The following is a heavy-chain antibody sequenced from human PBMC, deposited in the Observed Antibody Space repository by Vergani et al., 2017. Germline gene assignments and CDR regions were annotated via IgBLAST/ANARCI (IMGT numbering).Heavy chain of an antibody. Sequence: EVQLVESGGGLVQPGGSLRLSCAASGFTFSKYWMTWVRQAPGKGLEWVANIKEDGSEKYYVDSVKGRFTISRDNAKNSLYLQMNSLRAEDTAVYYCASPTQMDSKGTRYYTDVWGKGTTVTVSS. D-gene: IGHD3-16*02. V-gene: IGHV3-7*01. CDR2: IKEDGSEK. CDR3: ASPTQMDSKGTRYYTDV. J-gene: IGHJ6*03. CDR1: GFTFSKYW.